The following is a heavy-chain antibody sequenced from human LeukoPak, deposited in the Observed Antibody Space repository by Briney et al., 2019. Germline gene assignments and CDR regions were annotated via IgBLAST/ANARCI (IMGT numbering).Heavy chain of an antibody. CDR2: IKQDGGEK. V-gene: IGHV3-7*01. J-gene: IGHJ4*02. CDR3: ARVGKGNWNDVDY. Sequence: PGGSLRLSCAASGFTFSSSAMSWVRQAPGKGLEWVANIKQDGGEKYYVDSVKGRFTISRDNAKNSLYLQMNSLRAEDTAVYYCARVGKGNWNDVDYWGQGTLVTVSS. CDR1: GFTFSSSA. D-gene: IGHD1-20*01.